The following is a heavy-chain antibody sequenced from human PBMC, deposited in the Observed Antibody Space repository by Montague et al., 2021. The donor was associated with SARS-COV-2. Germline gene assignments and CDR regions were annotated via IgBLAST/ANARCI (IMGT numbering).Heavy chain of an antibody. CDR2: INHGGST. V-gene: IGHV4-34*01. CDR1: GTSFSGYY. D-gene: IGHD3-10*01. CDR3: ARLRDGVVPSPILGVGSYYSYDYRDV. Sequence: SETLSLTCAVHGTSFSGYYWNWIRQPPGKGLEWIGEINHGGSTKYSPSLKSRLTISADTSKNQFSLKLTSVAAADTAVYYCARLRDGVVPSPILGVGSYYSYDYRDVWGRGTTVTVSS. J-gene: IGHJ6*03.